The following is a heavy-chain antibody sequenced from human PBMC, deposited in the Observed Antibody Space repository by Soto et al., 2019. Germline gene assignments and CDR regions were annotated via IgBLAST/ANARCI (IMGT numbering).Heavy chain of an antibody. D-gene: IGHD3-10*01. V-gene: IGHV3-30-3*01. CDR3: ARSRHGSGSYTHFYYGLDV. CDR2: ISFDGSTE. CDR1: GFTFISYA. Sequence: QVQLVESGGGVVQPGRSLRLSCAASGFTFISYAMHWVRKARGKGLEWVAVISFDGSTEYYADSVKGRFTISRDNSKNTVYLQMNSLRSEDTAVYYCARSRHGSGSYTHFYYGLDVWCQGTTVTVSS. J-gene: IGHJ6*02.